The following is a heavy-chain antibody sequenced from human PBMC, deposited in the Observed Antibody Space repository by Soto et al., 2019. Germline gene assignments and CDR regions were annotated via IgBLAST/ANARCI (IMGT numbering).Heavy chain of an antibody. J-gene: IGHJ4*02. CDR3: ARGRYGDY. CDR1: GYGFTTYG. CDR2: ISAHNGNT. D-gene: IGHD1-1*01. V-gene: IGHV1-18*01. Sequence: QVHLVQSGAEVKKPGASVKVSCKGSGYGFTTYGITWVRQAPGQGLEWMAWISAHNGNTNYAQKVQGRVTVTRATSTSTAYMELRSLRYDDTGVYYCARGRYGDYWGQGALVTGSS.